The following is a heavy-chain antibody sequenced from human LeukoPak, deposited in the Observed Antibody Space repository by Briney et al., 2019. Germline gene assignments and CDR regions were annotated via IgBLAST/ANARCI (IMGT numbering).Heavy chain of an antibody. Sequence: GGSLRLSCAVSGFTFSYYGMHWVRQAPGKGREWVGFVRFDGNEKYYADSVKGRFTISRDTSRNSLYLQMNSLRAEDTAVYYCAKDLMRDRWFGESWGQGTLVTVSS. CDR3: AKDLMRDRWFGES. J-gene: IGHJ1*01. V-gene: IGHV3-30*02. D-gene: IGHD3-10*01. CDR2: VRFDGNEK. CDR1: GFTFSYYG.